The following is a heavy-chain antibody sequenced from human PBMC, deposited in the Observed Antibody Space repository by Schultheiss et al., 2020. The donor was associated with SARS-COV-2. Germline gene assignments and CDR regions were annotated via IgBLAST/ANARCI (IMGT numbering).Heavy chain of an antibody. CDR3: ARGQYGSSWSIGY. V-gene: IGHV4-31*03. CDR1: GGSISSGGYY. Sequence: SETLSLTCTVSGGSISSGGYYWSWIRQHPGKGLEWIGYIYYSRSTYYNPSLKSRVTISVDTSKNQFSLKLSSVTAADTAVYYCARGQYGSSWSIGYWGQGTLVTVSS. CDR2: IYYSRST. J-gene: IGHJ4*02. D-gene: IGHD6-13*01.